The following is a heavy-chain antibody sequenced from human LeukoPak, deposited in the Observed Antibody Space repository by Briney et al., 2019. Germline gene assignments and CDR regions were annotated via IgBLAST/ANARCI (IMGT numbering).Heavy chain of an antibody. D-gene: IGHD2-2*01. CDR3: ARYQLPFLMDV. CDR2: TYSDGTT. CDR1: GFTVSNNY. V-gene: IGHV3-66*01. J-gene: IGHJ6*02. Sequence: GGSLRLSCAASGFTVSNNYMSWVRQAPGRGLECGSVTYSDGTTYYADSVKGRFTISRDNSKNTLYLQMNTLRAEDTAVYYCARYQLPFLMDVWGQGTTVTVSS.